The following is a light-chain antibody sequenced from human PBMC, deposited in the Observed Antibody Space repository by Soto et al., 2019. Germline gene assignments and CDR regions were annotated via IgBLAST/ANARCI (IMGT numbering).Light chain of an antibody. J-gene: IGKJ3*01. CDR1: QSINTY. CDR2: AAS. Sequence: DLRMTQSPSSLSASIGDRVTITCRASQSINTYLNWYQQRPGKAPELLIFAASTLQSGVPSRFSGRVSGTDFTLTISSLQPEDFATYYCQQTYTFGFTFGPGTTVDFK. V-gene: IGKV1-39*01. CDR3: QQTYTFGFT.